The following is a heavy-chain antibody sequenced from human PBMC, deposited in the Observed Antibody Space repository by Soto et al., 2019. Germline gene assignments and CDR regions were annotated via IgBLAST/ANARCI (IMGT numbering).Heavy chain of an antibody. CDR3: ARLPRRPPSYMAV. Sequence: QVQLQESGPGLVKPSETLSLTCTVSGDSIRNYYWTWLRQPPGKGLEWIANIYYSGSTNYNPSLQGRAPTSVDGSKNQSPLTLSPVTPADPAVYYCARLPRRPPSYMAVWGKGTTSPSP. CDR1: GDSIRNYY. V-gene: IGHV4-59*08. J-gene: IGHJ6*03. CDR2: IYYSGST.